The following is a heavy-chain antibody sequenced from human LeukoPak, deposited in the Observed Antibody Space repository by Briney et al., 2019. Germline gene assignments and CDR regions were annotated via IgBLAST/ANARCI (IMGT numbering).Heavy chain of an antibody. CDR1: GFTFSDHY. D-gene: IGHD3-9*01. Sequence: GGSLRLSCAASGFTFSDHYMDWVRQAPGKGLEWVGRIRKKANGYTTEYAASVKGRFTISRDDSKNSLHLQMNSLRTEDTAVYYCARGYYDILTGHRTFDYWGQGILVTVSS. J-gene: IGHJ4*02. CDR2: IRKKANGYTT. CDR3: ARGYYDILTGHRTFDY. V-gene: IGHV3-72*01.